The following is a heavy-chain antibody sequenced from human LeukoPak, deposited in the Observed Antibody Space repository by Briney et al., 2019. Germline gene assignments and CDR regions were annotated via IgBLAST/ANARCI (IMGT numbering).Heavy chain of an antibody. CDR2: IYYSGST. J-gene: IGHJ5*02. V-gene: IGHV4-30-4*08. CDR1: GGSISSGDYY. D-gene: IGHD2-2*01. Sequence: SETLSLTCTVSGGSISSGDYYWSWIRQPPGKGLEWIGYIYYSGSTYYNPSLKSRVTISVDTSKNQFSLKLSSVTAADMAVYYCARVPAAIGGFDPWGQGTLVTVSS. CDR3: ARVPAAIGGFDP.